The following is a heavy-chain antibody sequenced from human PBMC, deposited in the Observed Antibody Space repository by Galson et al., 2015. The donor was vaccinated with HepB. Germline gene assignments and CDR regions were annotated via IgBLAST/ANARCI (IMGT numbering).Heavy chain of an antibody. CDR3: ARDWGYGDYGTGVGY. D-gene: IGHD4-17*01. CDR1: GYTFTGYG. Sequence: SVKVSCKASGYTFTGYGISWVRQAPGQGLEWMGWISAYNGNTNYAQKLQGRVTMTTDTSTSTAYMELRSLRSDDTAVYYCARDWGYGDYGTGVGYWGQGTLVTVSS. CDR2: ISAYNGNT. V-gene: IGHV1-18*04. J-gene: IGHJ4*02.